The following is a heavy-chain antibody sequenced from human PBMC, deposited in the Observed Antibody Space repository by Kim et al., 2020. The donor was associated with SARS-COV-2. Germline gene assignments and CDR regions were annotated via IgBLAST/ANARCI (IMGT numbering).Heavy chain of an antibody. Sequence: ASVKVSCKASGYTFTSYAMHWVRQAPGQRLEWMGWINAGNGNTKYSQKFQGRVTITRDTSASTAYMELSSLRSEDTAVYYCARGRATVTPKLSFDYWGKGTLVTVSS. D-gene: IGHD4-17*01. CDR3: ARGRATVTPKLSFDY. CDR1: GYTFTSYA. CDR2: INAGNGNT. V-gene: IGHV1-3*01. J-gene: IGHJ4*02.